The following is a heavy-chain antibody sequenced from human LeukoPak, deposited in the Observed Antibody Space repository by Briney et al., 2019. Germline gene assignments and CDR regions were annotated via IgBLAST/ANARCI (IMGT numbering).Heavy chain of an antibody. V-gene: IGHV1-18*01. Sequence: GASVKVSCKASGGTFSSYAISWVRQAPGQGLEWMGWISAYNGNTNYAQKLQGRVTMTTDTSTSTAYMELRSLRSDDTAVYYCARDYCSSTSCYEDGFDPWGQGTLVTVSS. D-gene: IGHD2-2*01. CDR3: ARDYCSSTSCYEDGFDP. CDR1: GGTFSSYA. J-gene: IGHJ5*02. CDR2: ISAYNGNT.